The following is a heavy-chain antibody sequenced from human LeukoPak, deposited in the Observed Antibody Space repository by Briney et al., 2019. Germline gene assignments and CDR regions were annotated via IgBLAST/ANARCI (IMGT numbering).Heavy chain of an antibody. D-gene: IGHD1-26*01. Sequence: PSETLSLTCTVSGASVSGSPYSWGWLRQPPGKGLEWIGSIYSSGSTYYSASLQSRVTISIETSKNRISLRLNSVTAADTAIYYCAKSGGYGLIDYWGQGTLVTVSS. J-gene: IGHJ4*02. CDR3: AKSGGYGLIDY. CDR1: GASVSGSPYS. CDR2: IYSSGST. V-gene: IGHV4-39*01.